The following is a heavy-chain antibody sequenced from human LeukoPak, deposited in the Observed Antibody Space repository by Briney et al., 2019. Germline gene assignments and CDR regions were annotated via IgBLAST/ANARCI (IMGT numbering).Heavy chain of an antibody. Sequence: SETLSLTCAVYGGSFSGYYWSWIRQPPGKGLEWIGEINHSGSTNYNPSLKSRVTISVDTSKNQFSLKLSSVTAADTAVYYCARLGNYYDSSGYDSWGQGALVTVSS. D-gene: IGHD3-22*01. J-gene: IGHJ4*02. CDR1: GGSFSGYY. V-gene: IGHV4-34*01. CDR3: ARLGNYYDSSGYDS. CDR2: INHSGST.